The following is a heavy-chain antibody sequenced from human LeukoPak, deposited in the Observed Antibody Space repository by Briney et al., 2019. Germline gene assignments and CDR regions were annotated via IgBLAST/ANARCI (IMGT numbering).Heavy chain of an antibody. CDR1: GFTFSSYS. V-gene: IGHV3-21*01. D-gene: IGHD5-24*01. CDR3: ARDLEDDYGDY. CDR2: ISSSSSYI. Sequence: GGSLRLSCAASGFTFSSYSMNWVRQAPGKGLEWVSSISSSSSYIYYADSVKGRFTVSRDNAKNSLYLQMNSLRAEDTAVYYCARDLEDDYGDYWGQGTLVTVSS. J-gene: IGHJ4*02.